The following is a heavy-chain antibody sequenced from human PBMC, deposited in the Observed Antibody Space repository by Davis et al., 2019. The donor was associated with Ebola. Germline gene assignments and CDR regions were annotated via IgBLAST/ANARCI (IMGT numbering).Heavy chain of an antibody. Sequence: AASVKVSCKASGGTFSSYAISWVRQAPGQGLEWMGGIIPIFGTANYAQKFQGRVTITADESTSTAYMELSSLRSEDTAVYYCARVQGSSVYYYYYGMDVWGQGTTVTVSS. D-gene: IGHD6-6*01. CDR2: IIPIFGTA. CDR1: GGTFSSYA. CDR3: ARVQGSSVYYYYYGMDV. V-gene: IGHV1-69*13. J-gene: IGHJ6*02.